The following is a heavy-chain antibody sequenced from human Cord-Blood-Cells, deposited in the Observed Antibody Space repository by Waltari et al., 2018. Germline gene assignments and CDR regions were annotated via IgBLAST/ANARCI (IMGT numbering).Heavy chain of an antibody. CDR2: ITQNVGTA. CDR1: GGTFSSSA. CDR3: ARGAVVPAADAFDI. Sequence: QVQLVQSGAEVKKPRSSVKVSCKASGGTFSSSAISWVRQAPGQGRGWGGGITQNVGTANDAQKYRGRATITEDETTRTAYMELSSRREEDTAVYYCARGAVVPAADAFDIWGQGTMVTVSS. D-gene: IGHD2-2*01. V-gene: IGHV1-69*01. J-gene: IGHJ3*02.